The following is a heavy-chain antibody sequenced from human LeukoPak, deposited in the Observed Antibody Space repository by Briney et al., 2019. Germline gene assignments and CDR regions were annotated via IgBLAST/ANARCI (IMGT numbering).Heavy chain of an antibody. CDR2: INTNTGNP. CDR3: ARRGSHITMVRGVPSWFDP. V-gene: IGHV7-4-1*02. Sequence: ASVKVSCKASGYTFTSYAMNWVRQAPGQGLEWMGWINTNTGNPTYAQGFTGRFVFSLDTSVSTAYLQISSLKAEDTAVYYCARRGSHITMVRGVPSWFDPWGQGTLVTVSS. J-gene: IGHJ5*02. CDR1: GYTFTSYA. D-gene: IGHD3-10*01.